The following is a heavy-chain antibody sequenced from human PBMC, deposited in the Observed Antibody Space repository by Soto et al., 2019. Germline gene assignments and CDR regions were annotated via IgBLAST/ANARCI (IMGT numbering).Heavy chain of an antibody. V-gene: IGHV4-39*01. CDR2: IYYTGST. CDR1: RASISNSNYY. D-gene: IGHD5-18*01. Sequence: QLQLEESGPGLVKPSETLSLTCTVSRASISNSNYYWGWIRQPPGKGLEWIGSIYYTGSTYYNPSLKSRVTISVDTSKNQFSLRLTSVTAAETAIYYCARHERYNYGLGRFDPWGQGTLVTVSS. CDR3: ARHERYNYGLGRFDP. J-gene: IGHJ5*02.